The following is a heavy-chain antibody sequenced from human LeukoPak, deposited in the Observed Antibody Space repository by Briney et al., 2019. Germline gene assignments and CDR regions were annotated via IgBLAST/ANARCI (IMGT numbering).Heavy chain of an antibody. CDR3: ARLGKGVTTDRSFAF. J-gene: IGHJ4*02. Sequence: SETLSLTCTVSGGSISSSSYYWGWIRQPPGKGLEWIGSIYYSGSTYYNPSLKSRVTISVDTSKNQFSLKLSSVTAADTAVYYCARLGKGVTTDRSFAFWGQGTLVTVSS. CDR2: IYYSGST. CDR1: GGSISSSSYY. D-gene: IGHD4-17*01. V-gene: IGHV4-39*07.